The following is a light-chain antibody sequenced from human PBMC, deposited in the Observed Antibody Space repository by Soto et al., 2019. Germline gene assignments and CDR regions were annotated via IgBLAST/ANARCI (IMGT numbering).Light chain of an antibody. J-gene: IGKJ1*01. V-gene: IGKV3-11*01. CDR1: QNVDKF. CDR2: DSS. Sequence: EIALTQSPATLSLSPGETATLSCRASQNVDKFLAWYQQRPGQPPRLLIFDSSNRATGVPVRFSGSGSGTDFTLTISRLEPEDFAVYYCQQYGNSPRWTFGQGTKVDIK. CDR3: QQYGNSPRWT.